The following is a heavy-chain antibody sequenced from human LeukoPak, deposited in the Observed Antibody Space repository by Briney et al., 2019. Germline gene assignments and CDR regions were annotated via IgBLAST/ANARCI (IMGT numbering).Heavy chain of an antibody. CDR1: GGSISSSRHY. CDR2: IYSGGST. J-gene: IGHJ4*02. CDR3: ARDSSYGHDY. Sequence: ETLSLTCIVSGGSISSSRHYWGWIRQPPGKGLEWVSVIYSGGSTYYAGSVKGRFTISRDNSKNTLYLQMNSLRAEDTAVYYCARDSSYGHDYWGQGTLVTVSS. V-gene: IGHV3-53*01. D-gene: IGHD2-8*01.